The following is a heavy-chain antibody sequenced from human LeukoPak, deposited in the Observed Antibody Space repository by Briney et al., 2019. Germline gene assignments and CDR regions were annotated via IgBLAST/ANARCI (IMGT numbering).Heavy chain of an antibody. J-gene: IGHJ4*02. Sequence: TSETLFLTCTVSGGPISDYYWSWIRQPPGKGLEWIGYSYYTGVTNYNPSLKSRVSISVDTSKKQFSLNLTSVTTADTAVYYCARLHLDYLDYWGQGAVVTVSS. CDR1: GGPISDYY. CDR2: SYYTGVT. CDR3: ARLHLDYLDY. V-gene: IGHV4-59*01.